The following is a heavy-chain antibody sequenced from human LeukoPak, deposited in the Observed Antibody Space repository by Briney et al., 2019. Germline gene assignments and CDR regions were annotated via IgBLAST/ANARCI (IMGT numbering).Heavy chain of an antibody. V-gene: IGHV1-3*01. CDR3: ARVGATQLGFDY. Sequence: GASVKVSCKASGYTFTSYAMHWVRQAPGQRLEWMGWINAGNGNTKYSQKIQGRVTITRDTSASTAYMELSSLRSEDTAVYYCARVGATQLGFDYWGQGTLVTVSS. D-gene: IGHD1-26*01. CDR1: GYTFTSYA. J-gene: IGHJ4*02. CDR2: INAGNGNT.